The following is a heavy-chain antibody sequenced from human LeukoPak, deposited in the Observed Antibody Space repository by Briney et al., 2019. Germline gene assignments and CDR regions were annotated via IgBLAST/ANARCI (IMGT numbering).Heavy chain of an antibody. Sequence: ETLSLTCTVSGYSISSGYYWGWVRQAPGKGLEWVSAISGSGGSTYYADSVKGRFTISRDNSKNTLYLQMNSLRAEDTAVYYCAKALDIVGLFDYWGQGTLVTVSS. CDR1: GYSISSGYY. V-gene: IGHV3-23*01. D-gene: IGHD2-15*01. CDR2: ISGSGGST. CDR3: AKALDIVGLFDY. J-gene: IGHJ4*02.